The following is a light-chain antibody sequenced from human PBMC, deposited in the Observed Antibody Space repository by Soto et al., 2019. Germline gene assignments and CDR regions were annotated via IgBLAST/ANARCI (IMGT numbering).Light chain of an antibody. Sequence: QSALTQPPSASGSPGQSVTFSCIGTSSDVGTYNYVSWYQQHPGKAPKLMIYEVSKRPSGDPDRFSGSKSANTASLTVSGLQAEDEADYYCSSFAGSSNVIFGGGTKLTVL. CDR1: SSDVGTYNY. CDR3: SSFAGSSNVI. V-gene: IGLV2-8*01. CDR2: EVS. J-gene: IGLJ2*01.